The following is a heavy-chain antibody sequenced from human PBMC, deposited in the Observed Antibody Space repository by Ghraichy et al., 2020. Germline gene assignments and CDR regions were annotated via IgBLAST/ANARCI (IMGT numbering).Heavy chain of an antibody. CDR3: AKIERGTYGLDV. Sequence: GGSLRLSCVASGFTFNNYAMSWVRQPPGKGLDWVSGISSSGISTWYADSVKGRFTISRDNSKNTLYLQMNSLRADDTAVYYCAKIERGTYGLDVWGQGTTVTVSS. CDR1: GFTFNNYA. CDR2: ISSSGIST. V-gene: IGHV3-23*01. J-gene: IGHJ6*02.